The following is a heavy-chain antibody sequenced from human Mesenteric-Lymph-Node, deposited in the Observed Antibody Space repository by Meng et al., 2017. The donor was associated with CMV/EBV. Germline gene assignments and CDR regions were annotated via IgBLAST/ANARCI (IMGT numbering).Heavy chain of an antibody. CDR2: IYHSGGT. CDR1: GGSISSGSYS. V-gene: IGHV4-30-2*01. CDR3: ARVSIPLGGSFDY. Sequence: SGGSISSGSYSWSWIRQPPGKGLEWIGYIYHSGGTYYPPSLKSRVTISLDRSKNQFSLRLSSVTAAGTAMYFCARVSIPLGGSFDYWGQGTLVTVSS. D-gene: IGHD7-27*01. J-gene: IGHJ4*02.